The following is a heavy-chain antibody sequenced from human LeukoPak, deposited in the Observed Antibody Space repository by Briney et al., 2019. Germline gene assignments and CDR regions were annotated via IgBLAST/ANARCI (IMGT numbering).Heavy chain of an antibody. CDR1: GYTFNTYG. Sequence: GASVKVSCKTSGYTFNTYGIDWVRQAPGQGLEWMGWISDYNGDTNYAQNVQDRLTITTDTSTTTAYMELRSLRSDDTAVYYCAREGSLHDSGNHYLSWFDPWGQGTLVTVSS. D-gene: IGHD3-22*01. CDR3: AREGSLHDSGNHYLSWFDP. CDR2: ISDYNGDT. J-gene: IGHJ5*02. V-gene: IGHV1-18*01.